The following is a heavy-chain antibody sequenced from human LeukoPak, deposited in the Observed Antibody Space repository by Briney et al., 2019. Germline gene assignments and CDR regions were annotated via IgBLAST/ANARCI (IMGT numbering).Heavy chain of an antibody. J-gene: IGHJ4*02. CDR1: GFTFTSYG. V-gene: IGHV3-30*03. CDR3: ARSIAVSGSNFDY. CDR2: ITYDGYYK. D-gene: IGHD6-19*01. Sequence: GGSLRLSCAASGFTFTSYGMHWVRQAPGKGLEWVALITYDGYYKYYSDSVKGRFTISRDNAKNSLYLQMNGLRAEDTAVYYCARSIAVSGSNFDYWGQGTLVTVSS.